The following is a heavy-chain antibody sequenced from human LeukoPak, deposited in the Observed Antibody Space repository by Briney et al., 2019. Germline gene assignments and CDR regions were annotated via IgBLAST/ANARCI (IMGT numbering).Heavy chain of an antibody. D-gene: IGHD1-26*01. Sequence: GGSLRLSCAASGFTFSSYSMNWVRQAPGKGLEWVSYISSSSRTIYYADSVKGRFTISRDNAKNSLYLQMNSLRAEDTAVYYCAKDLSGSYYWGQGTLVTVSS. J-gene: IGHJ4*02. CDR1: GFTFSSYS. CDR3: AKDLSGSYY. CDR2: ISSSSRTI. V-gene: IGHV3-48*01.